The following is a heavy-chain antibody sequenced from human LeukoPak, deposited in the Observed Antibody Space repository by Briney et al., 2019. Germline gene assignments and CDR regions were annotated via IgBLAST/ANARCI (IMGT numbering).Heavy chain of an antibody. CDR3: ARRADYCSSTTCPIDY. J-gene: IGHJ4*02. CDR1: GYRFTSYW. CDR2: IYPGDFDT. Sequence: GESLKIFCKGSGYRFTSYWIGWVRQMPGKGLEWMGIIYPGDFDTRYSPSFQGQVTISADKSISTAYLQWSSLKASDTAMYYCARRADYCSSTTCPIDYWGQGTLVTVSS. V-gene: IGHV5-51*01. D-gene: IGHD2-2*01.